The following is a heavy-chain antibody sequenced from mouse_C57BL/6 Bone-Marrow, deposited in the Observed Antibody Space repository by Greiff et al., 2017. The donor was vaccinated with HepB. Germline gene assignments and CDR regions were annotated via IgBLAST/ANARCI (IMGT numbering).Heavy chain of an antibody. D-gene: IGHD1-2*01. Sequence: VQRVESGAELVKPGASVKLSCKASGYTFTEYTIHWVKQRSGQGLEWIGWFYPGSGSIKYNEKFKDKATLTADKSSSTVYMELSRLTSEDSAVYFCARHEEKLRLMDYWGQGTSVTVSS. CDR3: ARHEEKLRLMDY. CDR2: FYPGSGSI. V-gene: IGHV1-62-2*01. CDR1: GYTFTEYT. J-gene: IGHJ4*01.